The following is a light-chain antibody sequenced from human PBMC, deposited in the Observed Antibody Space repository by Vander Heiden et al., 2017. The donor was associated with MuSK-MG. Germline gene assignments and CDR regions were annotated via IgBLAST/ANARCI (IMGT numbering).Light chain of an antibody. CDR2: HVT. J-gene: IGLJ2*01. V-gene: IGLV2-14*03. Sequence: QSALTQPASVSGSPGQSITISGTGTMSDIGGYMYVSWYQQHTGKAPKLIIYHVTDRPSGVSSRFSASKSGNTASLTISGLQPEDAAVYYCSSYSSQTTLAFGGGTTLTV. CDR3: SSYSSQTTLA. CDR1: MSDIGGYMY.